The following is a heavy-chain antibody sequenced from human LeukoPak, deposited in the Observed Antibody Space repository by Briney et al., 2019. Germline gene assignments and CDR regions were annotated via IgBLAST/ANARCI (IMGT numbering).Heavy chain of an antibody. V-gene: IGHV1-24*01. Sequence: ASVKVSCKASGGTFSSYAISWVRQAPGKGLEWMGGFDPEDGETIYAQKFQGRVTMTEDTSTDTAYMELSSLRSEDTAVYYCATPPRYYYGSGSSPPLFDYWGQGTLVTVSS. CDR2: FDPEDGET. CDR1: GGTFSSYA. J-gene: IGHJ4*02. CDR3: ATPPRYYYGSGSSPPLFDY. D-gene: IGHD3-10*01.